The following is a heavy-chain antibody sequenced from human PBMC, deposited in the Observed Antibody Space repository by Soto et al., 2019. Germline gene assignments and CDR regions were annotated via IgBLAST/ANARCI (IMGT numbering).Heavy chain of an antibody. Sequence: GGSXRLSCSGSGFTFIIYSITLFRQAPGKGLEWVSAISYSGVSTYYADSVKGRFTISRDSSENTLSLQMNSLRVDDTAVYYCATKSGHSESELEYWGQGTLVTVYS. J-gene: IGHJ4*02. CDR2: ISYSGVST. CDR1: GFTFIIYS. D-gene: IGHD5-12*01. V-gene: IGHV3-23*01. CDR3: ATKSGHSESELEY.